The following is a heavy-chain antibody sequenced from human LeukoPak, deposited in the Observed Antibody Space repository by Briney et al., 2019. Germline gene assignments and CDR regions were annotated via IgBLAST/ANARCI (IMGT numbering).Heavy chain of an antibody. CDR2: ISSSGSTI. CDR3: ARDWDVGYSYAFDY. CDR1: GFTFDDYA. J-gene: IGHJ4*02. Sequence: KPGGSLRLSCAASGFTFDDYAMHWVRQAPGKGLEWVSYISSSGSTIYYADSVKGRFTISRDNAKNSLYLQMNSLRAEDTAVYYCARDWDVGYSYAFDYWGQGTLVTVSS. V-gene: IGHV3-11*04. D-gene: IGHD5-18*01.